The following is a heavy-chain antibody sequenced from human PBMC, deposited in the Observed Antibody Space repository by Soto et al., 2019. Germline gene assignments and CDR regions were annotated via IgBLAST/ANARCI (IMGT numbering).Heavy chain of an antibody. D-gene: IGHD3-16*01. CDR1: GFTFSSYA. CDR2: ISGSGYST. V-gene: IGHV3-23*01. Sequence: EVQLLESGGDLVQPGGSLRLSCAASGFTFSSYAMSWVRQAPGKGLEWVSAISGSGYSTYYADSVKGRFTISRDNSKNTLYLQMNSLRAEDTAVYYCAKGGFWDPNYMDVWGKGTTVTVSS. J-gene: IGHJ6*03. CDR3: AKGGFWDPNYMDV.